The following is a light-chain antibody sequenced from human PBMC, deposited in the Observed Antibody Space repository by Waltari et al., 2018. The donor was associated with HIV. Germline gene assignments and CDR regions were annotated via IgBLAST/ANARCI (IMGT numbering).Light chain of an antibody. V-gene: IGLV7-46*01. J-gene: IGLJ3*02. CDR2: DTT. Sequence: QAVVTQEPSLTVSPGGTVTLTCDSSTGPVTNAHYPCWLQQRPGQAPMTLIFDTTKRHSWTPARFSGSLLGGKAALTLSGAQSEDEAEYYCLLSYNGARVFGGGTKVTVL. CDR3: LLSYNGARV. CDR1: TGPVTNAHY.